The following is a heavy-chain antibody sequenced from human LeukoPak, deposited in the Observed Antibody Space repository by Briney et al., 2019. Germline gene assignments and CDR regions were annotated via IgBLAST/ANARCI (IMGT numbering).Heavy chain of an antibody. J-gene: IGHJ5*02. Sequence: SXFTFSSXXXXXVRXXPGXXXXXXXVISYDGSNKYYADSVKGRFTISRDNSKNTLYLQMNSLRAEDTAVYYCARDLYCSSTSCYRGGSWFDPWGQGTLVTVSS. CDR1: XFTFSSXX. D-gene: IGHD2-2*01. CDR2: ISYDGSNK. CDR3: ARDLYCSSTSCYRGGSWFDP. V-gene: IGHV3-30-3*01.